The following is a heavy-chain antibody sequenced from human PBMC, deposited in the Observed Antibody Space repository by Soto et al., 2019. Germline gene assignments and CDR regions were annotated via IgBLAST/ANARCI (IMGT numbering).Heavy chain of an antibody. V-gene: IGHV3-48*01. D-gene: IGHD4-17*01. CDR1: GFTFSTYS. CDR2: ITSSGSTI. Sequence: GGSLRLSCAASGFTFSTYSMNWVRLAPGKGLEWVSYITSSGSTIYYADSVKGRFTVSRDNAKNSVYLQMNSLRAEDTALYYCARLNYGDYGSFDSWGQGTLVTVSS. CDR3: ARLNYGDYGSFDS. J-gene: IGHJ4*02.